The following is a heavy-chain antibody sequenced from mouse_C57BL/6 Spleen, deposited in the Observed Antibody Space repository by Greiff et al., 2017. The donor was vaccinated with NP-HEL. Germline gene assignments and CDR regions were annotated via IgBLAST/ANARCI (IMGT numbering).Heavy chain of an antibody. CDR1: GFTFSSYG. CDR3: ARHGITTVVATNYFDY. CDR2: ISSGGSYT. J-gene: IGHJ2*01. D-gene: IGHD1-1*01. Sequence: EVQGVESGGDLVKPGGSLKLSCAASGFTFSSYGMSWVRQTPDKRLEWVATISSGGSYTSYPDSVKGRFTISRDNAKNTLYLQMSSLKSEDTAMYYCARHGITTVVATNYFDYWGQGTTLTVSS. V-gene: IGHV5-6*01.